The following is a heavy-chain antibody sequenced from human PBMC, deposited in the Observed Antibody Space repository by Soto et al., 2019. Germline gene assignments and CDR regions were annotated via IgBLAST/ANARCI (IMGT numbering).Heavy chain of an antibody. CDR3: ARGGITIFGVFIPASHY. CDR2: IIPIFGTA. Sequence: GASVKVSCKASGGTFSSYAISWVRQAPGQGLEWMGGIIPIFGTANYAQKFQGRVTITADESTSTAYMELSSLRSEDTAVYYCARGGITIFGVFIPASHYWGQGTLVTVSS. D-gene: IGHD3-3*01. J-gene: IGHJ4*02. CDR1: GGTFSSYA. V-gene: IGHV1-69*13.